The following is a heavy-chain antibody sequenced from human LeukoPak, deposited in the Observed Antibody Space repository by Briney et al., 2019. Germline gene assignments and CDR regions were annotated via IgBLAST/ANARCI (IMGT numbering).Heavy chain of an antibody. J-gene: IGHJ6*03. CDR2: ISWNSGSI. V-gene: IGHV3-9*03. CDR1: GFTFDDYA. Sequence: GGSLRLSCAASGFTFDDYAMHWVRQAPGKGLEWVSGISWNSGSIGYADSVKGRFTISRDNAKNSLYLQMNSLRAEDMALYYCAKDGQYHGRAYYYYMDVWGKGTTVTVSS. D-gene: IGHD2/OR15-2a*01. CDR3: AKDGQYHGRAYYYYMDV.